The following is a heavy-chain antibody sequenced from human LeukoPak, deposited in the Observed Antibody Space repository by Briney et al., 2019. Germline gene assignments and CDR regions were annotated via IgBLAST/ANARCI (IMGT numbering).Heavy chain of an antibody. D-gene: IGHD2-15*01. Sequence: ASVKVSCKASGYTFTGYYMHWVRQAPGQGLEWMGWINPNSGGTNYAQKFQGRVTMTRDTSIGTAYMELSRLRSDHTAVYYCASCSGGSCYLNFDYWGQGTLVTVSS. CDR1: GYTFTGYY. CDR2: INPNSGGT. CDR3: ASCSGGSCYLNFDY. J-gene: IGHJ4*02. V-gene: IGHV1-2*02.